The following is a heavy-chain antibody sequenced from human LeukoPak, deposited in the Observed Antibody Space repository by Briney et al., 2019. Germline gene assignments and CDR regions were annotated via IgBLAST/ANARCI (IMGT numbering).Heavy chain of an antibody. CDR3: VCCSSTSCYGGYYFDY. D-gene: IGHD2-2*01. J-gene: IGHJ4*02. CDR2: FDPEDGET. CDR1: VYTLTELS. Sequence: ASVKVSCKVSVYTLTELSMHWVRQAPGKGLEWMGGFDPEDGETIYAQKFQGRVTMTEDTSTDTAYMELSSLRSEDTAVYYCVCCSSTSCYGGYYFDYWGQGTLVSVSS. V-gene: IGHV1-24*01.